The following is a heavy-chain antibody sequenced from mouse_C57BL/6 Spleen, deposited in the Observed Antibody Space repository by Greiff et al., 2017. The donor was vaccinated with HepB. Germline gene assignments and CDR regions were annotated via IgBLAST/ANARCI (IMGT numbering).Heavy chain of an antibody. V-gene: IGHV8-12*01. D-gene: IGHD1-1*01. CDR3: ARREGYYGSGYWYFDV. CDR2: IYWDDDK. CDR1: GFSLSTSGMG. J-gene: IGHJ1*03. Sequence: QVTLKVSGPGILQSSQTLSLTCSFSGFSLSTSGMGVSWIRQPSGKGLEWLAHIYWDDDKRYNPSLKSRLTIPKDTSRNQVFLKITSVDTADTATYYCARREGYYGSGYWYFDVWGTGTTVTVSS.